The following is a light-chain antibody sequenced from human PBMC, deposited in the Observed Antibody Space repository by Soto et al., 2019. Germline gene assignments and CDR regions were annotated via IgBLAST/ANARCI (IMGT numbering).Light chain of an antibody. V-gene: IGKV1-5*03. J-gene: IGKJ1*01. CDR1: QSISNW. CDR2: KAS. Sequence: DIQTTQSPSTLSASVGDRVTITCRASQSISNWSAWYQQKPGKAPKLLIYKASTLKSGVPSRFSGSGSGTEFTLTISSLQPDDFATYYCQHYNSYSEAFGQGTKVDIK. CDR3: QHYNSYSEA.